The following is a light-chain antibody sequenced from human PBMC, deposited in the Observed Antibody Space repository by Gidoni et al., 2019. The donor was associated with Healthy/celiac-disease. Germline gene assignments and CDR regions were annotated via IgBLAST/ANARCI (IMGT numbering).Light chain of an antibody. V-gene: IGKV1-9*01. CDR1: QGISSY. CDR2: AAS. CDR3: QQLNSYLSIT. J-gene: IGKJ5*01. Sequence: DIQLTQSPSFLSASVGDRVTITCRASQGISSYLAWYQQKPGKAPKLLIYAASTLQSGVPSRFSGSGSGTEFTLTISSLQPEDFATYYCQQLNSYLSITFXXXTRLEIK.